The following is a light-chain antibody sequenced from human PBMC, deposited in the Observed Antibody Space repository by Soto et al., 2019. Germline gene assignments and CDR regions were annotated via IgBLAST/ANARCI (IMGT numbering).Light chain of an antibody. V-gene: IGLV2-14*01. J-gene: IGLJ3*02. CDR1: SSDVGGYND. CDR3: FSYASSSTWV. Sequence: QSALTQPASVSGSPGQSITISCTGTSSDVGGYNDVSWYQQHPGKAPKLMIYEVSNRPSGVSNRFSGSKSGNTASLTISGLQAEDEADYYCFSYASSSTWVFGGGTKVTVL. CDR2: EVS.